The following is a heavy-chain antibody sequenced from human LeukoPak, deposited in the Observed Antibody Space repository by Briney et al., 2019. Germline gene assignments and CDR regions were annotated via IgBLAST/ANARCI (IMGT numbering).Heavy chain of an antibody. V-gene: IGHV3-23*01. D-gene: IGHD3-10*01. CDR1: GFTFSSYA. J-gene: IGHJ4*02. CDR3: AKDSSYGSGNYYNDH. CDR2: IRGSGVNT. Sequence: GGSLRLSCAASGFTFSSYAMTWVRQAPGQGLEWVSGIRGSGVNTYYADSVKGRFTVFRDSVKNTLYLQMSSLRAEDTAIYYCAKDSSYGSGNYYNDHWGQGTLVTVSS.